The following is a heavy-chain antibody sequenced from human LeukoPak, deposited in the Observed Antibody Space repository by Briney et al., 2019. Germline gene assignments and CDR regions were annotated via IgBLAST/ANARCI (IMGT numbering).Heavy chain of an antibody. CDR1: GFTFSSYS. Sequence: GGSLRLSCAASGFTFSSYSMNWVRQAPGKGLEWVSYISSSSSYIYYADSVKGRFTISRDNAKNSLYLQMNSLRAEDTAVYYCARVTAVVGGFPFDYWGQGTLVTVSS. CDR2: ISSSSSYI. J-gene: IGHJ4*02. D-gene: IGHD6-19*01. V-gene: IGHV3-21*05. CDR3: ARVTAVVGGFPFDY.